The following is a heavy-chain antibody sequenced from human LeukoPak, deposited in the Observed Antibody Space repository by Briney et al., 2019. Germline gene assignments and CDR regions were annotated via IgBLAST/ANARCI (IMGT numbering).Heavy chain of an antibody. D-gene: IGHD5-12*01. J-gene: IGHJ4*02. Sequence: PGGSLRLFCAASGFTVSSNYMSCVRQAPGKGLEWVSVIYSGGSTYYADSVKGRFTISRDNSKNTLYLQMSSLRPEDTAVYYCARGGLRFVDYWGQGTLVTVSS. V-gene: IGHV3-53*01. CDR1: GFTVSSNY. CDR3: ARGGLRFVDY. CDR2: IYSGGST.